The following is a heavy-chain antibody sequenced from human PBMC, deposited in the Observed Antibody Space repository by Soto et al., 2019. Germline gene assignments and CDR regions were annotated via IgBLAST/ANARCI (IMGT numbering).Heavy chain of an antibody. Sequence: GESLKISCKGSGYSFSSYWISWVRQMPGKALEWMGKIDPSDSHANYSPSLQGHVTISADKSISTAYLQWSSLKASDTAMYYCARGRGRNYHYGMDVWGQGATVTVSS. J-gene: IGHJ6*02. CDR3: ARGRGRNYHYGMDV. V-gene: IGHV5-10-1*01. CDR2: IDPSDSHA. D-gene: IGHD1-26*01. CDR1: GYSFSSYW.